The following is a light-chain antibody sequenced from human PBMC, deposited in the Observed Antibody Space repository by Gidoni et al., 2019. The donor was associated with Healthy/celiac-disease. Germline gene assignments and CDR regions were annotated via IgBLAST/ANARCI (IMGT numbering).Light chain of an antibody. Sequence: VLTQSPGTLSLSPGERATLPCRASQSVITSYLAWYQQKPGQAPRLLIYGASSRATGIPDRFSGSGAGTDYTLTISRLEPEDCAVYYCQQYGSSPPYTFGQGTKLEIK. CDR2: GAS. J-gene: IGKJ2*01. CDR1: QSVITSY. V-gene: IGKV3-20*01. CDR3: QQYGSSPPYT.